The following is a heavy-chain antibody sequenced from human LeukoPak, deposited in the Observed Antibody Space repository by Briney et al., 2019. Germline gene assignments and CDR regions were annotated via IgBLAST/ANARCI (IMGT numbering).Heavy chain of an antibody. D-gene: IGHD3-22*01. CDR2: IWYDGSNK. J-gene: IGHJ6*02. Sequence: GGSLRLSCAASGFTFSSYGMHWVRQAPGKGLEWVAVIWYDGSNKYYADSVKGRFTISRDNSKNTLYLQMNSLRAEDTAVYHCARDLSPITTCMDVWGQGTTVTVSS. CDR1: GFTFSSYG. CDR3: ARDLSPITTCMDV. V-gene: IGHV3-33*01.